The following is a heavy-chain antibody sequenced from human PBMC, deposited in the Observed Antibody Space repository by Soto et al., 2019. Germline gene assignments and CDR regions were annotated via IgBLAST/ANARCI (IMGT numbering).Heavy chain of an antibody. J-gene: IGHJ4*02. V-gene: IGHV1-69*02. CDR2: IFPLTDIP. CDR1: GGTFRNYP. Sequence: QVQLVQSGTEVKKPGSSVKVSCKASGGTFRNYPINWVRQAPGQGLEWMGSIFPLTDIPDYAQNFQARLKISAEKSTSTAYMELSSLTSDDTAMYFCARGPLVVLNYFESWGQGTLVTVSS. CDR3: ARGPLVVLNYFES.